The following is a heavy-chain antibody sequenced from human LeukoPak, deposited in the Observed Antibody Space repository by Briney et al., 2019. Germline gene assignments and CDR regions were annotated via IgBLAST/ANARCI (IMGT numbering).Heavy chain of an antibody. V-gene: IGHV1-69*13. CDR2: IIPIFGTA. D-gene: IGHD3-22*01. J-gene: IGHJ4*02. Sequence: SVKVSCKASGGTFSSYAISWVRQAPGQGLEWMGGIIPIFGTANYAQKFQGRVTITADESTSTAYMELSSLRSEDTAVYYCAKDYYDSSGGFDYWGQGTLVTVSS. CDR3: AKDYYDSSGGFDY. CDR1: GGTFSSYA.